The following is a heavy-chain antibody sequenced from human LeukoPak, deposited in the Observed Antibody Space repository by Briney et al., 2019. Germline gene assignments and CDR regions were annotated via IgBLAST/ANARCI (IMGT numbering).Heavy chain of an antibody. V-gene: IGHV3-48*02. CDR2: ISSVITTV. Sequence: GGSLRLSCAASGFTFSTYGMNWVRQAPGKGLEWVSYISSVITTVYYSDSVKGRFTISRDNARNSLYLQMNSLRDEDTAVYYCARGTYYSDCWGQGTLVTVSS. CDR1: GFTFSTYG. J-gene: IGHJ4*02. CDR3: ARGTYYSDC.